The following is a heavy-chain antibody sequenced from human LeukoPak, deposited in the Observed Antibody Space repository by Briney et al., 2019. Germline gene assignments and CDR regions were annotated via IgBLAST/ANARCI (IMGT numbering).Heavy chain of an antibody. CDR2: IYNSGST. D-gene: IGHD6-19*01. CDR3: ARDPVPRGSGLIE. J-gene: IGHJ4*02. CDR1: GASISSSY. V-gene: IGHV4-59*01. Sequence: SETLSLTCTVSGASISSSYWSWLRQPPGQELEWIGFIYNSGSTNYNPSLKSRVTISLDTSKNQFSLKLSSVTAADTAVYYCARDPVPRGSGLIEWGQGTLVTVSS.